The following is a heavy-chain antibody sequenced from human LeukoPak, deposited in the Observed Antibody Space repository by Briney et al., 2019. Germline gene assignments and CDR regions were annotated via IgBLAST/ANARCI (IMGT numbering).Heavy chain of an antibody. J-gene: IGHJ4*02. V-gene: IGHV1-2*02. CDR1: GYTFTGYY. D-gene: IGHD3-10*01. Sequence: ASVKVSCKASGYTFTGYYMHWMRQAPGQGLEWMGWINPNSGGTNYAQKFQGRVTMTRDTSISTAYMELSRLRSDDTAVYYCATLWFGELLSYYFDYWGQGTLVTVSS. CDR3: ATLWFGELLSYYFDY. CDR2: INPNSGGT.